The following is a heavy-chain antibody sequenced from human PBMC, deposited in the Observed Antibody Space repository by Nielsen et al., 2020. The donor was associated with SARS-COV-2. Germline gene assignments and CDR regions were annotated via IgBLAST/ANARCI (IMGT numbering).Heavy chain of an antibody. CDR1: GFSLSTSGMC. CDR2: IDWDDDK. V-gene: IGHV2-70*11. Sequence: SGPTLVKPTQTLTLTCTFSGFSLSTSGMCVSWIRQPPGKALEWLARIDWDDDKYYSTSLKTRLTISKDTSKNQVVLTMTNMDPVDTATYYCARMGIAGRAFNWFDPWGQGTLVTVSS. CDR3: ARMGIAGRAFNWFDP. D-gene: IGHD6-13*01. J-gene: IGHJ5*02.